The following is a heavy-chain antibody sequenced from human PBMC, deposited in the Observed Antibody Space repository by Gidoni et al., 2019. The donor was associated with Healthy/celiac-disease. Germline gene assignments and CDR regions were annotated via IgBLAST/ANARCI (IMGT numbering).Heavy chain of an antibody. D-gene: IGHD1-26*01. V-gene: IGHV1-18*04. CDR1: GYTFTSYV. J-gene: IGHJ6*03. CDR2: ISAYNGNT. CDR3: ARCPDRGTGIVGALRYYYMDV. Sequence: QVPLVQSGAEVKNPGASVKVSCKASGYTFTSYVIRWVRQAPGQGLEWMGWISAYNGNTNYAQKLQGRVTMTTDTSTSTAYMELRSLRSDDTAVYYCARCPDRGTGIVGALRYYYMDVWGKGTTVTVSS.